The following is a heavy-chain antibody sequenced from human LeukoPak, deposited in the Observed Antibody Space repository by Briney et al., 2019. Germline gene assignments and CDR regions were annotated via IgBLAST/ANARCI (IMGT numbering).Heavy chain of an antibody. CDR2: IHPKSGDT. CDR1: GYSFTGHY. Sequence: PGASVTVSCKTSGYSFTGHYVHWVRQAPGQGLEWMGWIHPKSGDTNYALKFHGRVTMTRDTSISTVYMDLSRLSSDDTAVYYCARDYFGNSLLDYWGEGTLVTVSS. CDR3: ARDYFGNSLLDY. J-gene: IGHJ4*02. D-gene: IGHD4-23*01. V-gene: IGHV1-2*02.